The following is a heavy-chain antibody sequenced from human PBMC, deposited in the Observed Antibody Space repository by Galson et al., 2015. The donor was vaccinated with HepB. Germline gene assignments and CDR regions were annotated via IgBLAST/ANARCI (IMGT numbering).Heavy chain of an antibody. CDR3: ARIGAMVRALDAFDI. V-gene: IGHV5-10-1*01. D-gene: IGHD3-10*01. CDR2: IDPSDSYT. J-gene: IGHJ3*02. Sequence: QSGAEVTKPGESLRISCKGSGSSFPSYWISWVRQMPGKGLEWMGRIDPSDSYTNYSPSFQGHVTVSADKSISTAYLQWSSLKASDTAMYYCARIGAMVRALDAFDIWGQGTMVTVSS. CDR1: GSSFPSYW.